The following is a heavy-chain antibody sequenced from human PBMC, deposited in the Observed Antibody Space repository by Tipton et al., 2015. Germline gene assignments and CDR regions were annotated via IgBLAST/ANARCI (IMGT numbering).Heavy chain of an antibody. Sequence: TLSLTCTVSGGSVSSGGFYWTWIRQHPVKGLEWIGYIYYNGNTAYNPSLKSRVMMSVDTSKNQFSLQLSSVTAADTAVYYCARDRAYYYGSGNYYGMDVWGQGTTVTVSS. V-gene: IGHV4-31*03. CDR3: ARDRAYYYGSGNYYGMDV. J-gene: IGHJ6*02. CDR2: IYYNGNT. D-gene: IGHD3-10*01. CDR1: GGSVSSGGFY.